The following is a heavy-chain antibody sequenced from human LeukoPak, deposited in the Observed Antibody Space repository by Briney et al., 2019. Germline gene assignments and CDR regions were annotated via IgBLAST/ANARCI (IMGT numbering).Heavy chain of an antibody. V-gene: IGHV1-69*02. D-gene: IGHD3-3*01. CDR1: GGTFSSYT. CDR3: ARGLDLRFLEWLVAFDI. Sequence: SVKVSCKASGGTFSSYTISWVRQAPGQGLEWMGRIIPILDIANYAQKFQGRVTITADKSTSTAYMELSSLRSEDTAVYYCARGLDLRFLEWLVAFDIWGQGTMVTVSS. CDR2: IIPILDIA. J-gene: IGHJ3*02.